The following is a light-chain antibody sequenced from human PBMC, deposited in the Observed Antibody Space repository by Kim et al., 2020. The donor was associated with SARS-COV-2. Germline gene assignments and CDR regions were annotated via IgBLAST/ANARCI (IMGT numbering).Light chain of an antibody. CDR1: NLGDKY. CDR2: QDT. Sequence: VYPGQTATITCAGDNLGDKYACWYQQKPGQSPVMVIYQDTRRPSGIPERFSGSNSGNTATLTISGTQAMDEADYYCQAWDSSLNYVFGTGTKVTVL. V-gene: IGLV3-1*01. CDR3: QAWDSSLNYV. J-gene: IGLJ1*01.